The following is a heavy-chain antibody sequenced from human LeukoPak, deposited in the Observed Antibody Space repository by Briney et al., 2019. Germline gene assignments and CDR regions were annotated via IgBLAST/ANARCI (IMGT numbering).Heavy chain of an antibody. J-gene: IGHJ6*03. V-gene: IGHV1-46*01. CDR1: GYTFTSYY. D-gene: IGHD3-16*01. CDR3: ARDPSGGGIYYYYYYMDV. Sequence: ASVTVSCKASGYTFTSYYMHWVRQAPGQGLEWMGIINHSGGSTSYAQKLQGRVTMTRDMSTSTVYMELSSLRSEDTAVYYCARDPSGGGIYYYYYYMDVWGKGTTVTVSS. CDR2: INHSGGST.